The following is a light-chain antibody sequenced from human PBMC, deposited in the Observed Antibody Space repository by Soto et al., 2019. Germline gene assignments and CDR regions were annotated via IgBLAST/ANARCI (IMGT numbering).Light chain of an antibody. Sequence: DIQMTQSPSFLSASVGDRVTITCRASQSIGKHLNWYQQKPGKAPKFLIYGASTLQSGVPSRFTGSGSGTDFTLTVNSLQPADFATYYCQQSYSSTNTLGQGTRLESK. CDR3: QQSYSSTNT. V-gene: IGKV1-39*01. J-gene: IGKJ5*01. CDR1: QSIGKH. CDR2: GAS.